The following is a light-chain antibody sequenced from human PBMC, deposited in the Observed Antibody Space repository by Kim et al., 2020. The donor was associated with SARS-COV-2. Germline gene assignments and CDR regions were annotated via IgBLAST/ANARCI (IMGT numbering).Light chain of an antibody. CDR1: QSVSRY. Sequence: SLSPGERATLSCRASQSVSRYLAWYQQKPGQAPRLLIYDASNRATGIPARFSGSGSGTDFTLTISSLEPEDFVVYYCQQRSNWPTFGQGTRLEIK. CDR2: DAS. J-gene: IGKJ5*01. CDR3: QQRSNWPT. V-gene: IGKV3-11*01.